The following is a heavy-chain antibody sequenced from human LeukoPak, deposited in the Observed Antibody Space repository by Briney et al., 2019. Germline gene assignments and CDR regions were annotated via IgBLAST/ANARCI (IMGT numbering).Heavy chain of an antibody. CDR3: TRGAGWLIDY. V-gene: IGHV4-59*01. Sequence: SETLSLTCTVSDDSISNYYRGWIRQPPGKGLEWIGYIHNSGTSTYNLSLKSRVTISADTSKNQFSLKLNSMTTADTAVYYCTRGAGWLIDYWGQGILVTVSS. CDR1: DDSISNYY. CDR2: IHNSGTS. D-gene: IGHD3-16*01. J-gene: IGHJ4*02.